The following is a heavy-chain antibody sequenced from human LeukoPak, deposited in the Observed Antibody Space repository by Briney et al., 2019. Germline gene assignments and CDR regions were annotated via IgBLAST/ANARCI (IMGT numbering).Heavy chain of an antibody. CDR3: ARRPYSSGLFDY. CDR1: GGSISSSSYY. J-gene: IGHJ4*02. Sequence: PPETLSLTCTVSGGSISSSSYYWGWIRQPPGKGLEWIGSIYYSGSTYYNPSLKSRVTISVDTSKNQFSLKLSSVTAADTAVYYCARRPYSSGLFDYWGQGTLVTVSS. CDR2: IYYSGST. V-gene: IGHV4-39*01. D-gene: IGHD6-19*01.